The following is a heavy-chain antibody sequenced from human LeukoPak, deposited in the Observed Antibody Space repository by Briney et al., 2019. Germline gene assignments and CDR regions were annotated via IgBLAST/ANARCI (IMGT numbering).Heavy chain of an antibody. CDR1: GGTFSSYA. CDR2: IIPILGIA. CDR3: AISPTDRYHYGMDV. D-gene: IGHD4-17*01. V-gene: IGHV1-69*04. Sequence: SVKVSCKASGGTFSSYAISWLRQAPGQGLEWMGRIIPILGIANYAQKFQGRVTITADKSTSTAYMELSSLRSEDTAVYYCAISPTDRYHYGMDVWGQGTTVTVSS. J-gene: IGHJ6*02.